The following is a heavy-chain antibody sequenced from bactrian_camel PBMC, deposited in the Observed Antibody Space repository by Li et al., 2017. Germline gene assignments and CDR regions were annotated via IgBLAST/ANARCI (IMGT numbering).Heavy chain of an antibody. J-gene: IGHJ4*01. CDR3: AADYRRGWSCSVGRREFNN. V-gene: IGHV3S54*01. D-gene: IGHD1*01. Sequence: HVQLVESGGGSVQAGGSLRLSCAASGYIVTRYCMGWFREIPEKEREGVATISTFGDSTYYADSVKGRFTISQDNAKNTLYLQMNSLRPEDTAKYYCAADYRRGWSCSVGRREFNNWGQGTQVTVS. CDR2: ISTFGDST. CDR1: GYIVTRYC.